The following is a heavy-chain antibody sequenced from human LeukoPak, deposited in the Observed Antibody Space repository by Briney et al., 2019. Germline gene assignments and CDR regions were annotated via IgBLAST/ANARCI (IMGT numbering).Heavy chain of an antibody. V-gene: IGHV4-59*01. CDR1: GASISEYF. Sequence: SETLSLTCSVSGASISEYFWSWIRQPPGQTLEWIGYVSKTGSTKYNPSLKSRVTISVDTSKNQFSLKLSSVTAADTAVYYCARTGGDPAGGGYWGQGTLVTVSS. CDR3: ARTGGDPAGGGY. CDR2: VSKTGST. D-gene: IGHD2-21*02. J-gene: IGHJ4*02.